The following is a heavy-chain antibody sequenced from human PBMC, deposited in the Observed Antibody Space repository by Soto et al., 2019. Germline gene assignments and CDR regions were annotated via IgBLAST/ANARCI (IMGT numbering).Heavy chain of an antibody. D-gene: IGHD3-10*01. J-gene: IGHJ6*02. V-gene: IGHV1-58*01. CDR3: VAGVDGSLGSYYNYPMDV. CDR2: IPVVSGET. Sequence: ASSVKVSCKASGFSFLDSPLRWLRQARGQRLAWIGWIPVVSGETRYAQKFQGRVTFIRDRSTNTAYMAVTSLRSEDTAAYFCVAGVDGSLGSYYNYPMDVWGQGTMVTVSS. CDR1: GFSFLDSP.